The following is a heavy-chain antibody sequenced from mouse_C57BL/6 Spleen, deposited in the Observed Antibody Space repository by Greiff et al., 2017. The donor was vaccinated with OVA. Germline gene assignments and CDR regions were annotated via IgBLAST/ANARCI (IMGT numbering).Heavy chain of an antibody. CDR1: GYSITSGYY. J-gene: IGHJ2*01. CDR2: ISYDGSN. Sequence: EVHLVESGPGLVKPSQSLSLTCSVTGYSITSGYYWTWIRQFPGNKLEWMGYISYDGSNNYNPSLKNRISITRDTSKNQFFLKLNSVTTEDTATYYCARHYYGSSFTYWGQGTTLTVSS. D-gene: IGHD1-1*01. V-gene: IGHV3-6*01. CDR3: ARHYYGSSFTY.